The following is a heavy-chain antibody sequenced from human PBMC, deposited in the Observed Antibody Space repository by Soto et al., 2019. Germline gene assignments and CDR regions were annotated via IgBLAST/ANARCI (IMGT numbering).Heavy chain of an antibody. J-gene: IGHJ6*02. CDR1: GGTFSSYA. CDR3: ARDYIAVAGTGYYYYYGMDV. Sequence: ASVKVSCKASGGTFSSYAISWARQAPGQGLEWMGWISAYNGNTNYAQKLQGRVTMTTDTSTSTAYMELRSLRSDDTAVYYCARDYIAVAGTGYYYYYGMDVWGQGTTVTVSS. D-gene: IGHD6-19*01. V-gene: IGHV1-18*01. CDR2: ISAYNGNT.